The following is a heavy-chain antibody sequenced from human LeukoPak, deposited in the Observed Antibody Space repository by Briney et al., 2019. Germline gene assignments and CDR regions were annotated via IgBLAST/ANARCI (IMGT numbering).Heavy chain of an antibody. V-gene: IGHV3-7*01. J-gene: IGHJ4*02. CDR1: GFTFDDYG. Sequence: GGSLRLSCAASGFTFDDYGMSWVRQAPGKGLEWVANIKQDGSEKYYVDSVKGRFTISRDNAKNSLYMQMNSLRAEDTAVYYCAREYSSGWWGGDYWGQGTLVAVSS. CDR2: IKQDGSEK. D-gene: IGHD6-19*01. CDR3: AREYSSGWWGGDY.